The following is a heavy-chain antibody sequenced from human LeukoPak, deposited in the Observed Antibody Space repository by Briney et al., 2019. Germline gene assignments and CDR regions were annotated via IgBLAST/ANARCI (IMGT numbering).Heavy chain of an antibody. CDR2: ISGDGGST. CDR1: GFTFDDYA. J-gene: IGHJ3*02. Sequence: PGRSLRLSCAASGFTFDDYAMHWVRQAPGKGLEWVSLISGDGGSTYYADSVKGRFTISRDNSKNTLYLRMNSLRAEDTAVYYCAKGRWGSYVDIWGQGTLVTVSS. CDR3: AKGRWGSYVDI. V-gene: IGHV3-43*02. D-gene: IGHD1-26*01.